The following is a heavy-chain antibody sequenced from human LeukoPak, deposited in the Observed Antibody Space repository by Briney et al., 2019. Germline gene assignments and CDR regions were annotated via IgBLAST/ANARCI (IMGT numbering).Heavy chain of an antibody. CDR2: IRYDGSNK. D-gene: IGHD1-26*01. J-gene: IGHJ4*02. V-gene: IGHV3-30*02. CDR3: AKPMLWERVVYYFDY. CDR1: GFTFSTYG. Sequence: GGSLRLSCTASGFTFSTYGMHWVRQAPGKGLEWVAFIRYDGSNKYYADSVKGRFTISGDNSKNTLYLQMNSLRAEDTAVYYCAKPMLWERVVYYFDYWGQGTLVTVSS.